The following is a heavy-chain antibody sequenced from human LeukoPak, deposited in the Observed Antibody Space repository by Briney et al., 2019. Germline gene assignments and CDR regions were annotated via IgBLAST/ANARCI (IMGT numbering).Heavy chain of an antibody. Sequence: GGSLRLSCAASGFSFSSYWMSWVRQAPGRGLEWVANIKQDGNEKYYVDSVKGRFTISRDNAKNSLYLQMNSLRAEDTAVYYCALSSSSWNYYYMDVWGKGTTVTISS. D-gene: IGHD6-13*01. CDR3: ALSSSSWNYYYMDV. CDR1: GFSFSSYW. CDR2: IKQDGNEK. J-gene: IGHJ6*03. V-gene: IGHV3-7*01.